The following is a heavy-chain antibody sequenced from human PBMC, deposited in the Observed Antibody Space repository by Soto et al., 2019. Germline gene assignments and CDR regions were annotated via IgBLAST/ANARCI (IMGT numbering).Heavy chain of an antibody. CDR2: INQGGSEK. J-gene: IGHJ6*02. V-gene: IGHV3-7*03. CDR1: GCFFSTYR. Sequence: PGGSLRLSCAASGCFFSTYRMTWVRQAPGKGLEWVANINQGGSEKHYVDSVKGRFTTSRDNAKNSLYLQMNSLRAEDTAVYYCAKVLHYGGILYYYYGMDVWGQGTTVTVSS. D-gene: IGHD4-17*01. CDR3: AKVLHYGGILYYYYGMDV.